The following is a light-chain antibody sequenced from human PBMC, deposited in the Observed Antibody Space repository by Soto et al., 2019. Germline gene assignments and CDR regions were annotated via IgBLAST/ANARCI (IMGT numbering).Light chain of an antibody. V-gene: IGLV2-14*01. CDR2: EVS. J-gene: IGLJ3*02. Sequence: QSALTQPASASGSPGQSITISCTGTSSDVGGYNYVSWYQHHPGKAPKVMIYEVSNRPSGVSNRFSGSKSGNTASLTISGLQAEDEADYFCCSYTSSNTLVFGGGTKLTVL. CDR1: SSDVGGYNY. CDR3: CSYTSSNTLV.